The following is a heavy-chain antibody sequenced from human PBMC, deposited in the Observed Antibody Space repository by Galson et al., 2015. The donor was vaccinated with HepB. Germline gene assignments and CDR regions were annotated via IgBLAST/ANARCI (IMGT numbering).Heavy chain of an antibody. J-gene: IGHJ4*02. CDR2: ISYDGSNK. D-gene: IGHD6-19*01. Sequence: SLRLSCAASGFTFSSYAMHWVRQAPGKGLEWVAVISYDGSNKYYADSVKGRFTISRDNSKNTLYLQMNSLRAEDTAVYYCARGGRQWLTRYFDYWGQGTLVTVSS. CDR3: ARGGRQWLTRYFDY. V-gene: IGHV3-30*04. CDR1: GFTFSSYA.